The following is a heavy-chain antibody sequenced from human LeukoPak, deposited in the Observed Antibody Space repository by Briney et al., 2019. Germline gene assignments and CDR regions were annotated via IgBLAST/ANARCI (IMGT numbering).Heavy chain of an antibody. CDR1: GGSFSGYY. D-gene: IGHD1-1*01. CDR3: ARGGPGQLYYFDY. Sequence: PSETLSLTCAVYGGSFSGYYWSWIRQPPGKGLEWIGEINHSGSTNYNPSLKSRVTTSVDTSKNQFSLKLSSVTAADTAVYYCARGGPGQLYYFDYWGQGTLVTVSS. CDR2: INHSGST. V-gene: IGHV4-34*01. J-gene: IGHJ4*02.